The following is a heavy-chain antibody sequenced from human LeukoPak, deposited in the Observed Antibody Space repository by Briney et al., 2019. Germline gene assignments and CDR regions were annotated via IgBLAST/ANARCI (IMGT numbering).Heavy chain of an antibody. CDR2: ISGSSNTI. Sequence: GGSLRLSCAVYGFTFSTYRLNWASQAPGKGLEWVSYISGSSNTIHYADSVKGRFTVSRDNAKNTLYLQIDNLRDADTSVYYCASDSRDYVFDHWGQGALVTVSS. J-gene: IGHJ4*02. D-gene: IGHD4-17*01. V-gene: IGHV3-48*02. CDR3: ASDSRDYVFDH. CDR1: GFTFSTYR.